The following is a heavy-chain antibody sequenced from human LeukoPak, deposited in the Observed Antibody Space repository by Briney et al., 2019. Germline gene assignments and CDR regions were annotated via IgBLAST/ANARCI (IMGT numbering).Heavy chain of an antibody. D-gene: IGHD3-3*01. CDR2: INHSGST. J-gene: IGHJ5*02. CDR1: GGSFSGYY. V-gene: IGHV4-34*01. Sequence: PSETLSLTCAVYGGSFSGYYWSWIRQPPGKGLEWIGEINHSGSTNYNPSLKSRVTISVDTSKNQFSLKLSSVTAADTAVYYCARIISIFGVVTDGNWFDPWGQGTLVTVSS. CDR3: ARIISIFGVVTDGNWFDP.